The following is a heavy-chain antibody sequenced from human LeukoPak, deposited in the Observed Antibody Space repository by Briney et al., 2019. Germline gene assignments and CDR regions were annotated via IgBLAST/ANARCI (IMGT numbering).Heavy chain of an antibody. D-gene: IGHD2-21*02. CDR1: GYTFTSYG. J-gene: IGHJ3*02. V-gene: IGHV1-18*01. CDR3: ARELVVVTAKRVAKNDAFDI. CDR2: ISAYNGNT. Sequence: GASVKVSCKASGYTFTSYGISWVRQAPGQGLEWMGWISAYNGNTNYAQKLQGRVTMTTDTSTSTAYMELRSLRSDDTAVYYCARELVVVTAKRVAKNDAFDIWGQGTMVTVSS.